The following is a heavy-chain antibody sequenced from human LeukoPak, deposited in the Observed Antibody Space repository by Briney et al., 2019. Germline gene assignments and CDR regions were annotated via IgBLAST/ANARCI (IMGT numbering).Heavy chain of an antibody. J-gene: IGHJ4*02. CDR3: ASRIAAAGTGRGYFDY. CDR1: GGSSSSYY. Sequence: SETLPLTCTVSGGSSSSYYWSWIRQPPGKGLEWIGYIYYSGSTNYNTSLKGRVTISVDTSKNQFSLKLSSVTAADTAVYYCASRIAAAGTGRGYFDYWGQGTLVTVSS. CDR2: IYYSGST. D-gene: IGHD6-13*01. V-gene: IGHV4-59*01.